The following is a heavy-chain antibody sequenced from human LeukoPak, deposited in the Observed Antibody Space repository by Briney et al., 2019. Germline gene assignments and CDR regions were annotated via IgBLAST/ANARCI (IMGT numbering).Heavy chain of an antibody. CDR3: AKGYCASATCYSRFES. D-gene: IGHD2-2*01. CDR1: GFTFSSYA. Sequence: GGSLRLSCAASGFTFSSYAMSWVRQAPGRGLEWVSLISGSGGSTHHADSVKGRFTISRDNSKNTLYLQMNSLRAEDTAVYYSAKGYCASATCYSRFESWGQGTLVTVSS. V-gene: IGHV3-23*01. J-gene: IGHJ5*01. CDR2: ISGSGGST.